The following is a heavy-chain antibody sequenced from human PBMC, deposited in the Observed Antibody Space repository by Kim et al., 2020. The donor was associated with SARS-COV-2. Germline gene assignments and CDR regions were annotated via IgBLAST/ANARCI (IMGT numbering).Heavy chain of an antibody. V-gene: IGHV3-23*01. D-gene: IGHD3-10*01. CDR3: AKAPGGYFDL. J-gene: IGHJ2*01. CDR2: ST. Sequence: STYYADSVKGRFTISRDNSKNTLYLQMNSLRAEDTAVYYCAKAPGGYFDLWGRGTLVTVSS.